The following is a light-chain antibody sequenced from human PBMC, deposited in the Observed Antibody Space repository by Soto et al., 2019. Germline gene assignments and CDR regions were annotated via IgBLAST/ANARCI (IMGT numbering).Light chain of an antibody. V-gene: IGLV2-23*01. Sequence: QSALTLPASVSGSPGQSITISCTGTSSDVGSYNLVSWYQQHPGKAPKLMIYEGSKRPSGVSNRFSGSKSGNTASLTISGLQAEDEADYYCCSYAGSSTLGVFGTGTRSPS. J-gene: IGLJ1*01. CDR2: EGS. CDR3: CSYAGSSTLGV. CDR1: SSDVGSYNL.